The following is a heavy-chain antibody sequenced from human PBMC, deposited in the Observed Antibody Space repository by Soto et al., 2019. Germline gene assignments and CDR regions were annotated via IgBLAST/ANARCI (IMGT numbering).Heavy chain of an antibody. Sequence: PSETLSLTCTVSGGSISSGDYYLSWIRQPPGKGLEWIGYIYYSGSTYYNPSLKSRVTISVDTSKNQFSLKLSSVTAADTAVYYCAVGDIVVVPAAMGPSAFDIWGQGTMVTVSS. CDR1: GGSISSGDYY. V-gene: IGHV4-30-4*01. D-gene: IGHD2-2*01. CDR2: IYYSGST. CDR3: AVGDIVVVPAAMGPSAFDI. J-gene: IGHJ3*02.